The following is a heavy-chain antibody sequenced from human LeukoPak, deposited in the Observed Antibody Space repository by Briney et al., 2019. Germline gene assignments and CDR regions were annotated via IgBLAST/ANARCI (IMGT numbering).Heavy chain of an antibody. J-gene: IGHJ4*02. Sequence: TSETLSLTCTVSGGSISSSNYFWSWIRQPPGQELEWIASINYGGTTYYNPSLKSRVTISVDTFKNQFSLRLTSVTAADTAVYLCARYVVYGSGKYYFDYWGQGSLVSVSS. CDR2: INYGGTT. V-gene: IGHV4-39*01. CDR3: ARYVVYGSGKYYFDY. D-gene: IGHD3-10*01. CDR1: GGSISSSNYF.